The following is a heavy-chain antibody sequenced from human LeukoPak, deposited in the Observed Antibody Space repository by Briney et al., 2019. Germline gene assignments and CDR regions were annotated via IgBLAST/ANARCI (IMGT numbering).Heavy chain of an antibody. Sequence: ASVKVSCKASGYTFTSYDINWVRQATGQGLEWMGIINPSGGSTSYAQKFQGRVTMTRDTSTSTVYMELSSLRSEDTAVYYCARPLDDILTGYYSIDYWGQGTLVTVSS. V-gene: IGHV1-46*01. CDR3: ARPLDDILTGYYSIDY. CDR1: GYTFTSYD. D-gene: IGHD3-9*01. CDR2: INPSGGST. J-gene: IGHJ4*02.